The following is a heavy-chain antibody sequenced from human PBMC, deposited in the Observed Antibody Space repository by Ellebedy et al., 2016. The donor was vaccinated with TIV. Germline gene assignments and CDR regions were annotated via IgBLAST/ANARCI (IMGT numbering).Heavy chain of an antibody. J-gene: IGHJ4*02. V-gene: IGHV3-74*01. D-gene: IGHD4-23*01. Sequence: GESLKISCAASGFTFSSYWMHWVRQAPGRGLVWVSRIYSDGSSTSYADSVKGRFTISRDNAKNTLYLQMNSLRAEDTAVYYCATFERWLPFDYWGQGTLVTVSS. CDR2: IYSDGSST. CDR1: GFTFSSYW. CDR3: ATFERWLPFDY.